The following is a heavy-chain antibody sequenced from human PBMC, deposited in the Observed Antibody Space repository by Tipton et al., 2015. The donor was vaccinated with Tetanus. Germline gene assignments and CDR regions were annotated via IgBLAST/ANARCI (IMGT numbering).Heavy chain of an antibody. CDR1: GFTFSNYA. Sequence: SLRLSCAASGFTFSNYALSWVRQAPGKGLEWVTSISGGGRSTHYAESVQGRFTISRDNSQNTVYLQMNSLRDEDTAVYYCAKDPASRGWFDPWGQGTLVSVSS. CDR2: ISGGGRST. CDR3: AKDPASRGWFDP. V-gene: IGHV3-23*01. J-gene: IGHJ5*02.